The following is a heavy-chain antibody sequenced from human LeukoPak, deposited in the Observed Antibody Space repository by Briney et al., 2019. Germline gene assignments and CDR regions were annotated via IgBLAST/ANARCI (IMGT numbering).Heavy chain of an antibody. Sequence: PGGSLGLSCAASGFTFSSYAMSWVRQAPGKGLEWVSAISGSGGSTYYADSVKGRFTISRDNSKNTLYLQMNSLRAEDTAVYYCAKDSRGSRYCSSTSCYDGFDPWGQGTLVTVSS. CDR3: AKDSRGSRYCSSTSCYDGFDP. D-gene: IGHD2-2*01. V-gene: IGHV3-23*01. CDR2: ISGSGGST. J-gene: IGHJ5*02. CDR1: GFTFSSYA.